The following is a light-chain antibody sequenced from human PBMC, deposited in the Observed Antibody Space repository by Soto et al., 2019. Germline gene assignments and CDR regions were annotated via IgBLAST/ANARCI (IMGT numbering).Light chain of an antibody. J-gene: IGLJ2*01. V-gene: IGLV3-16*01. CDR3: LSADSSGTYVV. Sequence: SYELTQPPSVSVSLGQMARITCSGEALPKEYAYWYQQKPGQFPVLVIYKDSERPSGIPERFSGSSSGTIVTLTISGVQAEDEAEYYCLSADSSGTYVVFGGGTKLTVL. CDR1: ALPKEY. CDR2: KDS.